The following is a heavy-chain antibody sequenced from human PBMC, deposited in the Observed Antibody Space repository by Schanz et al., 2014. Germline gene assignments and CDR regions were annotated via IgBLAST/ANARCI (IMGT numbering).Heavy chain of an antibody. CDR2: IWSDGTNE. Sequence: VQLLESGGGLVQPGGSLRLSCAASGFTFSTHAMHWVRQAPGKGLEWVAVIWSDGTNEYYADSVKGRFTISGDSSKYTVYLQMNSLRADDTAVYYCAKGPYYYYYMDVWGNGTTVTVSS. CDR3: AKGPYYYYYMDV. V-gene: IGHV3-33*08. J-gene: IGHJ6*03. CDR1: GFTFSTHA.